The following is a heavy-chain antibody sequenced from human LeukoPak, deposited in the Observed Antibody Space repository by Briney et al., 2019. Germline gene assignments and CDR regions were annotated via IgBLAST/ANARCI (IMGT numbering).Heavy chain of an antibody. J-gene: IGHJ4*02. Sequence: SGPTLLNPPQTLTLTCTFSGFSLSTSGVGVGWIRQPPGKALEWLALIYWDDDKRYSPSLKSRLTITKDTSKNQVVLTMTNMDPVDTATYYCAHSEKQWLSTGGHFDYWGQGTLVTVSS. CDR1: GFSLSTSGVG. V-gene: IGHV2-5*02. CDR3: AHSEKQWLSTGGHFDY. CDR2: IYWDDDK. D-gene: IGHD6-19*01.